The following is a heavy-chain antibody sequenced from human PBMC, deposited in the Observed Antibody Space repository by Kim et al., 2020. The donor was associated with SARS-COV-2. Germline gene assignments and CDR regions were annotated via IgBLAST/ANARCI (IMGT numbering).Heavy chain of an antibody. V-gene: IGHV4-34*01. CDR3: ARGLKGGVIMYHYYAMDV. CDR2: IIHSGNT. CDR1: GGSFSGYY. J-gene: IGHJ6*01. D-gene: IGHD3-10*01. Sequence: SETLSLTCAVYGGSFSGYYWSWIRQPPGKGLEWIGEIIHSGNTYYNPSLKSRVTISLDTSKSQFSLRLNSVTAADTAVYYCARGLKGGVIMYHYYAMDV.